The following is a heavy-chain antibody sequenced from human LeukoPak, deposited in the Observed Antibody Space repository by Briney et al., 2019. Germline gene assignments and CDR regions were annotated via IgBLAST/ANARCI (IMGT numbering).Heavy chain of an antibody. Sequence: PGGSLRLSCAASGFTFSSYAMSWVRQAPGKGLEWVSAISGSGGSTYYADSVKGRFTISRDNSKNTLYLQMNSLRAEDTAVYYCAKSSYYDILTGYDNWYFDLWGRGTLVTVSP. D-gene: IGHD3-9*01. CDR3: AKSSYYDILTGYDNWYFDL. CDR2: ISGSGGST. CDR1: GFTFSSYA. V-gene: IGHV3-23*01. J-gene: IGHJ2*01.